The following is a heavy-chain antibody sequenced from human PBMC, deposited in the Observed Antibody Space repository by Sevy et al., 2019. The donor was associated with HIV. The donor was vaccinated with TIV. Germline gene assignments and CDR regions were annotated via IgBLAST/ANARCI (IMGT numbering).Heavy chain of an antibody. J-gene: IGHJ4*02. CDR2: IKSKTDGGTT. CDR3: TLEGLYCSGGSCYSEGFDS. CDR1: GFTFTNAW. V-gene: IGHV3-15*01. Sequence: GGSLRLSCAAFGFTFTNAWMSWVRQAPGKGLEWVGRIKSKTDGGTTDYAAPVKGRFTISRDVSKNTLYLHMNSLKTEDTAVYYCTLEGLYCSGGSCYSEGFDSWGQGTLVTVSS. D-gene: IGHD2-15*01.